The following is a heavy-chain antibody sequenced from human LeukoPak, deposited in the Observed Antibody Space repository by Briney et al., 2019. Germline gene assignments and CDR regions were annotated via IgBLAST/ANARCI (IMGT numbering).Heavy chain of an antibody. CDR1: GGSISSYY. J-gene: IGHJ3*02. CDR3: ARGQQLVPSGAFDI. CDR2: IYTSGST. V-gene: IGHV4-4*07. D-gene: IGHD6-13*01. Sequence: SETLSLTCTVSGGSISSYYWSWIRQPAGKGLEWIGRIYTSGSTNYNPSLKSRVTISVDKSKNQFSLKLSSVTAADTAVYYCARGQQLVPSGAFDIWGQGTMVTVSS.